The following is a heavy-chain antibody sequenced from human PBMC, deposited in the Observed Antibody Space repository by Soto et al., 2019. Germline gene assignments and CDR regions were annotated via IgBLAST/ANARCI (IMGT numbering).Heavy chain of an antibody. D-gene: IGHD5-12*01. J-gene: IGHJ4*02. CDR3: AKWHGYGDH. V-gene: IGHV3-23*01. Sequence: EVQLLESGGGLVQPGGSLRLSCAVSGFSFSTYGVTWVRQAPGKGLEWVSGVSGGSGTTHYADSVKGRFTITGDTSKNTVYLQMNSLVVEDTAVYYRAKWHGYGDHWGQGTLVTL. CDR1: GFSFSTYG. CDR2: VSGGSGTT.